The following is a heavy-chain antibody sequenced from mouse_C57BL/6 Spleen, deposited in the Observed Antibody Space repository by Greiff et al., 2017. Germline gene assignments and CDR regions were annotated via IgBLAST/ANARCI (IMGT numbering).Heavy chain of an antibody. CDR2: IYPGDGDT. D-gene: IGHD1-1*01. V-gene: IGHV1-80*01. CDR3: ARSDYGSSGNFDY. CDR1: GYAFSRYW. J-gene: IGHJ2*01. Sequence: QVQLQQSGAELVKPGASVKISCKASGYAFSRYWMNWVKQRPGKGLEWIGQIYPGDGDTNYNGKFKGKATLTADKSSSTAYMQLSSLTSEDSAVYFCARSDYGSSGNFDYWGQGTTLTVSS.